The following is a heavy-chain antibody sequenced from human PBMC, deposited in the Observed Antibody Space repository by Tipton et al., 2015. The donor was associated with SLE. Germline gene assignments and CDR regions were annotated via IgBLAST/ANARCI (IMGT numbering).Heavy chain of an antibody. J-gene: IGHJ5*02. D-gene: IGHD3-9*01. CDR3: ARAKLRYCYWPYNWFDP. Sequence: TLSLTCAVYGGSFSGYYWSWIRQPPGKGLEWIGSIYYSGSTYYNPSLKSRVTISVDTSKNQFSLKLSSVTAADTAVYYCARAKLRYCYWPYNWFDPWRQGTLFTVSS. CDR2: IYYSGST. V-gene: IGHV4-34*01. CDR1: GGSFSGYY.